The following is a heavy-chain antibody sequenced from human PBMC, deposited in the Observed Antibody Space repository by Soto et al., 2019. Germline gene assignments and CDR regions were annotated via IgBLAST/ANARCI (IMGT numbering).Heavy chain of an antibody. D-gene: IGHD3-22*01. V-gene: IGHV3-23*01. J-gene: IGHJ4*02. CDR3: AKGYDNYYDSSGYYYPDY. CDR2: ISGSGGST. Sequence: EVQLLESGGGLVQPGGSLRLSCAASGFTFSSYAMSWVRQAPGKGLEWVSAISGSGGSTYYADSVKGRFTISRDNSKNTLYLQMNSLRAEDTAVYYCAKGYDNYYDSSGYYYPDYWGQGTLVTVSS. CDR1: GFTFSSYA.